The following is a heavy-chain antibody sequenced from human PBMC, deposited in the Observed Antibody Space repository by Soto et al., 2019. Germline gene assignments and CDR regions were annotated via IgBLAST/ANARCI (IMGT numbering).Heavy chain of an antibody. CDR1: GFTFSSYA. Sequence: GGSLRLSCAASGFTFSSYAMSWVRQAPGKGLEWVSAISGSGGSTYYADSVKGRFTISRDNSKNTLYLQMNSLRAEDTAVYYSATIPRGQQLTPHERHFDYWGQGTLLTVSS. V-gene: IGHV3-23*01. CDR3: ATIPRGQQLTPHERHFDY. CDR2: ISGSGGST. J-gene: IGHJ4*02. D-gene: IGHD6-13*01.